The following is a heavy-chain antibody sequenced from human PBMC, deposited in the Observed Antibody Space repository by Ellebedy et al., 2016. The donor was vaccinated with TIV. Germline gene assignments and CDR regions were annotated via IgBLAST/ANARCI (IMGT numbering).Heavy chain of an antibody. D-gene: IGHD6-6*01. V-gene: IGHV1-69*13. J-gene: IGHJ6*02. CDR1: GGTFSSYA. CDR3: ARDAGGSSRYYYYGMDV. CDR2: IIPIFGTA. Sequence: SVKVSCXASGGTFSSYAISWVRQAPGQGLEWMGGIIPIFGTANYAQKFQGRVTITADESTSTAYMELSSLGSEDTAVYYCARDAGGSSRYYYYGMDVWGQGTTVTVSS.